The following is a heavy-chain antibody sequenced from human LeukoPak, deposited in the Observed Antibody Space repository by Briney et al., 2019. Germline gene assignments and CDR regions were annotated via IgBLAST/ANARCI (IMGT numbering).Heavy chain of an antibody. V-gene: IGHV1-69*04. CDR1: GGTFSSYA. Sequence: GASVKVSCKASGGTFSSYAISWVRQAPGQGLEWMGRIIPILGIANYAQKFQGRVTITADKSTSTAYMELSSLRSEDTAVYYCAKDRIGGYNYDYFDYWGQGTLVTVSS. CDR2: IIPILGIA. D-gene: IGHD5-24*01. J-gene: IGHJ4*02. CDR3: AKDRIGGYNYDYFDY.